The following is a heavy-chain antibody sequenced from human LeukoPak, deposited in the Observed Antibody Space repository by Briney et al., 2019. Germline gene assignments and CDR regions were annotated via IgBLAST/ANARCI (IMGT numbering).Heavy chain of an antibody. D-gene: IGHD6-19*01. J-gene: IGHJ4*02. CDR1: GYTFTGYY. CDR2: INPNSGGP. Sequence: ASVKVSCKASGYTFTGYYMHWVRQAPGQGLEWMGWINPNSGGPNYAQKLQGRVTMTTDTSTSTAYMELRSLRSDDTAVYYCARDADPQWLVQEGWGQGTLVTVSS. V-gene: IGHV1-2*02. CDR3: ARDADPQWLVQEG.